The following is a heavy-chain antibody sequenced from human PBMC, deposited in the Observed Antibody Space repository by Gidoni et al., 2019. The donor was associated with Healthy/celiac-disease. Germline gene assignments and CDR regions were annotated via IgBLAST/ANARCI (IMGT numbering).Heavy chain of an antibody. CDR2: ISAYNGNT. J-gene: IGHJ4*02. V-gene: IGHV1-18*01. CDR1: GYTFTSYG. Sequence: QVQLVQSGAEVKKPGASVKVSCKASGYTFTSYGISWVRQAPGQGLEWMGWISAYNGNTNYAQKLQGRVTMTTDTSTSTAYMELRSLRSDDTAVYYCVLYYDFWSGYFSCDYWGQGTLVTVSS. D-gene: IGHD3-3*01. CDR3: VLYYDFWSGYFSCDY.